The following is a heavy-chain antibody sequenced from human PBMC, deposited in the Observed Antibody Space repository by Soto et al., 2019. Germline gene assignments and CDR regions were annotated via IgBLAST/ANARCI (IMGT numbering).Heavy chain of an antibody. D-gene: IGHD2-2*01. CDR2: IKSKVDGGTA. J-gene: IGHJ6*02. CDR3: TTMSYLYYDGMDV. Sequence: EVQLLESGGGLVKPGGSLRLSCEASGFTFSNAWMNWVRQGPGKGLEWLGRIKSKVDGGTAYYVAATKGRFSISRDYLKSMLYRQINSLKPDDTAVYYCTTMSYLYYDGMDVWGQGTTVTVS. V-gene: IGHV3-15*01. CDR1: GFTFSNAW.